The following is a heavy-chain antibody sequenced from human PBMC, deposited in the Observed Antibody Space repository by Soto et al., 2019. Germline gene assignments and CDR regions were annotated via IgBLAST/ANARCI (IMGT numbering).Heavy chain of an antibody. CDR2: IGGVDEST. V-gene: IGHV3-23*01. CDR3: VKDGRLAVGGLDL. D-gene: IGHD6-19*01. J-gene: IGHJ5*02. Sequence: GSLILSCAASGFTLSSYAMSWVRQAPGKGLEWVSVIGGVDESTYYAASVKGRFTISRDNSKNTLYLQMNSLRVEDTAIYYCVKDGRLAVGGLDLWCQGARGTV. CDR1: GFTLSSYA.